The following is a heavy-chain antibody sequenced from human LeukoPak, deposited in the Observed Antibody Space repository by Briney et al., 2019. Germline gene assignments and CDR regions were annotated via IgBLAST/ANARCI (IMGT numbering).Heavy chain of an antibody. CDR2: ISGSGDNT. CDR3: AKYFQLTAPHFDY. Sequence: PGGSLRLSCAASGFTFSSYPMTWVRQAPGKGLEWVSVISGSGDNTYYADSVKGRFTVSRDNSKNTVYLQMNSLRADDTAEYYCAKYFQLTAPHFDYWGQGTLVTVSS. D-gene: IGHD3-9*01. J-gene: IGHJ4*02. CDR1: GFTFSSYP. V-gene: IGHV3-23*01.